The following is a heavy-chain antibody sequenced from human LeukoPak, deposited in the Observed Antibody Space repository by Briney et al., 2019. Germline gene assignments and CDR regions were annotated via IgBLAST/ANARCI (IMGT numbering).Heavy chain of an antibody. CDR3: ARVVPDYYYMDV. Sequence: SETLSLTCTVSGGSISSSSYYWGWIRQPPGKGLEWIGSIYYSGSTYYNPSLKSRVTISVDTSKNQFSLKLSSVTAADTAVYYCARVVPDYYYMDVWGKGTTVTVSS. CDR1: GGSISSSSYY. J-gene: IGHJ6*03. CDR2: IYYSGST. D-gene: IGHD2-15*01. V-gene: IGHV4-39*01.